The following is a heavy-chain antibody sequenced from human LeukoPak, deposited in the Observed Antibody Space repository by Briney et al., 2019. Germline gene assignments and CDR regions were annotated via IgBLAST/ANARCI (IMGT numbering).Heavy chain of an antibody. J-gene: IGHJ4*02. V-gene: IGHV1-2*02. CDR1: GYTFTGYY. Sequence: GASVKVSCXASGYTFTGYYMHWVRQAPGQGLEWMGWIIPNSGGTNYAQKFQGRVTMTRDTSISTAYMELSRLRPDDTAVYYCARDKIAVAGLPFDYWGQRTLVTVSS. CDR2: IIPNSGGT. CDR3: ARDKIAVAGLPFDY. D-gene: IGHD6-19*01.